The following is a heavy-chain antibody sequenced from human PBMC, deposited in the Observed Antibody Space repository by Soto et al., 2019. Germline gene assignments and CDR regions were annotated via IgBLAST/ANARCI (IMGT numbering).Heavy chain of an antibody. CDR3: ASSNIAAAGFYYYGMDV. D-gene: IGHD6-13*01. CDR2: IYYSGST. J-gene: IGHJ6*02. CDR1: GGSISSYY. V-gene: IGHV4-59*01. Sequence: SETLSLTCTVSGGSISSYYWGWIRQPPGKGLEWIGYIYYSGSTNYNPSLKSRVTISVDTSKNQFSLKLSSVTAAGTAVYYCASSNIAAAGFYYYGMDVWGRGTTVTLSS.